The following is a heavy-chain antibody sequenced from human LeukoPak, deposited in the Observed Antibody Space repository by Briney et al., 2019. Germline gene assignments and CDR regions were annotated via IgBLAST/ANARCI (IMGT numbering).Heavy chain of an antibody. Sequence: GASVKVSCKASGYTFTSYGISWVRQAPGQGLEWMGWISAYNGNTNYAQKLQGRVTMTTDTSTSTAYMELRSLRSDDTAVYYCARDVKVQLWLPGAFDIWGQGTMVTVPS. J-gene: IGHJ3*02. CDR3: ARDVKVQLWLPGAFDI. V-gene: IGHV1-18*04. D-gene: IGHD5-18*01. CDR2: ISAYNGNT. CDR1: GYTFTSYG.